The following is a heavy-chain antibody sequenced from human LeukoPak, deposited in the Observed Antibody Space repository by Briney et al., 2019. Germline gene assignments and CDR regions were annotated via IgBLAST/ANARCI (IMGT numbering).Heavy chain of an antibody. D-gene: IGHD1-26*01. CDR1: DFTVSSNS. J-gene: IGHJ4*02. Sequence: PGGSLRLSCAASDFTVSSNSMSWVRQAPGKGLEWVSVTYSSGSTHYADSVKGRFTISRDSSKNTLYLQMNSLRAEDPAVYYCATESYGGAWGQGTLVTVSS. CDR2: TYSSGST. V-gene: IGHV3-53*01. CDR3: ATESYGGA.